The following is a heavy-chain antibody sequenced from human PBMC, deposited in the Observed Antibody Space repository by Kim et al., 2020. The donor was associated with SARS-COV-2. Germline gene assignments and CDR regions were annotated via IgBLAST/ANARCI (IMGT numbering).Heavy chain of an antibody. CDR3: ATGGATVTVP. V-gene: IGHV1-8*01. D-gene: IGHD4-17*01. J-gene: IGHJ5*02. CDR1: GYSFTSYD. CDR2: MNPNTGHT. Sequence: ASVKVSCKASGYSFTSYDINWVRQAPGQGLEWMGLMNPNTGHTDYAPRFQGRLTLTKNTSIGTAYMELSSLRSEDTAVYYCATGGATVTVPWGQGTLVTV.